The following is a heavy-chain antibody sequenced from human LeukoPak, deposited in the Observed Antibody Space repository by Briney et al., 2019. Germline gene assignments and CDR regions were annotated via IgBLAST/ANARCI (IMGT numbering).Heavy chain of an antibody. CDR1: GFTFSSYE. V-gene: IGHV3-48*03. D-gene: IGHD5-18*01. CDR3: VRDGHDVGYNYGQPADF. CDR2: INGGGNTI. Sequence: GGSLRLSCAASGFTFSSYEMNWFRQAPGKGLEWVSYINGGGNTIHYADSVKGRFTISRDNAKNSLYLQMNSLRAEDTAVYHCVRDGHDVGYNYGQPADFWGQGTLVTVSS. J-gene: IGHJ4*02.